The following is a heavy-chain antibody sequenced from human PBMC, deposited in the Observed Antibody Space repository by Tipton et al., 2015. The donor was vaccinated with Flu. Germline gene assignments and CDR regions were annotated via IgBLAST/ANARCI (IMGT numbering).Heavy chain of an antibody. CDR3: ARRGTGTGLAD. Sequence: TLSLTCSVSGYSIRSAYYWGWVRRPPGKGLEWIGCISHSGRTYYNPSLKSRVTISVDTAKNQFSQRLSSVTAADSAVYYCARRGTGTGLADWGQGTLVTVSS. CDR1: GYSIRSAYY. D-gene: IGHD3/OR15-3a*01. J-gene: IGHJ4*02. CDR2: ISHSGRT. V-gene: IGHV4-38-2*01.